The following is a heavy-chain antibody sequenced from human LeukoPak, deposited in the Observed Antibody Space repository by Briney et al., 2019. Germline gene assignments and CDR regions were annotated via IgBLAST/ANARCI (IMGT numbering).Heavy chain of an antibody. CDR1: GGSIRSYS. CDR3: AREKKDFDDQGDYYHYYMDV. D-gene: IGHD2-15*01. J-gene: IGHJ6*03. CDR2: IYTSGST. Sequence: KPSETLSLTCTVSGGSIRSYSWSWIRQPAGRGLEWIGRIYTSGSTNYNPSLKSRVTMSVDTSKNQFSLKLSSVTAADTAVYYCAREKKDFDDQGDYYHYYMDVWGKGTTVTVSS. V-gene: IGHV4-4*07.